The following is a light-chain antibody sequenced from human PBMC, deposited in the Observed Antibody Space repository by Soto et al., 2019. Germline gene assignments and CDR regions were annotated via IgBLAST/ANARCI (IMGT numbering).Light chain of an antibody. J-gene: IGKJ3*01. CDR3: QKYNSAPPVT. CDR2: AAS. V-gene: IGKV1-27*01. CDR1: QVINNY. Sequence: DIQMTQSPSSLSASVGDRVTISCRASQVINNYLAWYQQKPGKVPKLLIYAASTLQSGVPSRFSGSGSGTEFTLTISSLQPEDVATYYCQKYNSAPPVTFGPGNKVDV.